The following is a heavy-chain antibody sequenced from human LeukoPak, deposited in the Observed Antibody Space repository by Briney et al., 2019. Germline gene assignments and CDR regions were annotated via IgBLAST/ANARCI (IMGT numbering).Heavy chain of an antibody. V-gene: IGHV3-30*18. CDR2: ISYDGNNK. D-gene: IGHD6-13*01. CDR1: GFTFSSYG. CDR3: AKDNNGAAAGIIPGALDI. Sequence: GSLPLSCAASGFTFSSYGMHWVRQAPGKGLEWVAVISYDGNNKYYADSVKGRFTISRDNSKNTLYLQMNSLRAEDTAVYYCAKDNNGAAAGIIPGALDIWGQGTMVTVSS. J-gene: IGHJ3*02.